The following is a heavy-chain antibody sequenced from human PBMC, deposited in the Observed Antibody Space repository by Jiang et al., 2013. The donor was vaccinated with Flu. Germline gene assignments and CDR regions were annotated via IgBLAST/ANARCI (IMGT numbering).Heavy chain of an antibody. D-gene: IGHD6-13*01. Sequence: GAEVKKPGTSVKVSCKASGFTFTSSAVQWVRQARGQRLEWIGWIVVGSGNTNYAQKFQERVTITRDMSTSTAYMELSSLRSEDTAVYYCAAKDASSSWYGYWGQGTLVTVSS. V-gene: IGHV1-58*01. CDR2: IVVGSGNT. CDR3: AAKDASSSWYGY. CDR1: GFTFTSSA. J-gene: IGHJ4*02.